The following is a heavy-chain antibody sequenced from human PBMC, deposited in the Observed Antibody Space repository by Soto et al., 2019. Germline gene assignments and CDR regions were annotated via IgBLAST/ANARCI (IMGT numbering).Heavy chain of an antibody. CDR1: GFTFSDYP. V-gene: IGHV3-48*02. D-gene: IGHD2-15*01. CDR3: ERETPSFDS. J-gene: IGHJ4*02. Sequence: HPGGSLRLSCAASGFTFSDYPMNWVRQAPGKGLEWVSSIRTISSAIYFADSVRGRFTISRDNARNSLYLQMTSLRDEDTAVYYCERETPSFDSWGQGTLVTVSS. CDR2: IRTISSAI.